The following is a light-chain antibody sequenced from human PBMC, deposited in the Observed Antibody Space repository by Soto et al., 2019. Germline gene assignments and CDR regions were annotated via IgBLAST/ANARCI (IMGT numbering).Light chain of an antibody. CDR2: EVS. J-gene: IGLJ1*01. V-gene: IGLV2-23*02. Sequence: QSVLTQPASVSGSPGQSITISCTGTSSDVGSYNLVSWYQQHPGKAPKVMTYEVSKRPSGVSNRFSGSKSGNTASLTISGVQAEDEADYYCCSYAGSSTYVFGTGTKVTV. CDR1: SSDVGSYNL. CDR3: CSYAGSSTYV.